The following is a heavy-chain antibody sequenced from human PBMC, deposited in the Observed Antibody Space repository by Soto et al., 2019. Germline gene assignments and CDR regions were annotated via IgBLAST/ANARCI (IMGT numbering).Heavy chain of an antibody. Sequence: EVQLVESGGGLVQPGGPLRRSCAASGFTFSSYWMHWVRPGPGKGLVWVSRINNDGSSTTYADSVKGRFTISRDNAKNTLDLQMNSLRAEDTAVYFCARDLVLRSVDWANFSSWGQGTLVTVSS. V-gene: IGHV3-74*03. D-gene: IGHD3-9*01. J-gene: IGHJ1*01. CDR3: ARDLVLRSVDWANFSS. CDR1: GFTFSSYW. CDR2: INNDGSST.